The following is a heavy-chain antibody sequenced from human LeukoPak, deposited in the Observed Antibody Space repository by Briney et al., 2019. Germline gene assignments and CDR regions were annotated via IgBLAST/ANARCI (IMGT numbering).Heavy chain of an antibody. CDR3: TRDLTISGPIGY. CDR2: IDPHSGGT. CDR1: GYIFTDYA. Sequence: ASGKVSCKAAGYIFTDYAIHWVRQAPGQGLEWMGRIDPHSGGTNYAQKFQGRVTLTRDASISTAYMELSRLRSDDTAFYYCTRDLTISGPIGYWGQETLVTVSS. V-gene: IGHV1-2*06. D-gene: IGHD3-9*01. J-gene: IGHJ4*02.